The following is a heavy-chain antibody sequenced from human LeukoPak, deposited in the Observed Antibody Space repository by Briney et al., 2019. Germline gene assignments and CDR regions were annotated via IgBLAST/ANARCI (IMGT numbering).Heavy chain of an antibody. Sequence: SETLSLTCTVSGGSISSYYWSWIRQPPGKGLEWIGYTYYSGSTNYNPSLKSRVTISVDTSKNQFSLKLSSVTAADTAVYYCARGKSGSYYVFDYWGQGTLVTVSS. CDR2: TYYSGST. J-gene: IGHJ4*02. D-gene: IGHD1-26*01. CDR3: ARGKSGSYYVFDY. CDR1: GGSISSYY. V-gene: IGHV4-59*01.